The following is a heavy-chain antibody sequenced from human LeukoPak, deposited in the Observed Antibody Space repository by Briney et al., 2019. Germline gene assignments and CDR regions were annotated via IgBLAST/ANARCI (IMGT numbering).Heavy chain of an antibody. CDR2: IRYDGSNK. J-gene: IGHJ4*02. CDR3: AKDLGYSYGYLFDY. D-gene: IGHD5-18*01. CDR1: GFTFSSYG. V-gene: IGHV3-30*02. Sequence: GGSPRLSCAASGFTFSSYGMHWVRQAPGKGLEWVAFIRYDGSNKYYADSVKGRFTISRDNSKNTLYLQMNSLRAEDTAVYYCAKDLGYSYGYLFDYWGQGTLVTVSS.